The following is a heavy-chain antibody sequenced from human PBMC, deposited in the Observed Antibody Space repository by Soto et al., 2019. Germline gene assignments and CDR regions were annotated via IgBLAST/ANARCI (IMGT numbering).Heavy chain of an antibody. J-gene: IGHJ4*02. D-gene: IGHD1-26*01. CDR1: GFTFGSYA. V-gene: IGHV3-64D*06. CDR2: TNNHGDTT. CDR3: VKVWGGAGIY. Sequence: GGSLRLSCSASGFTFGSYAMHWVRQAPGKGLEYVSATNNHGDTTSYADSVKGTFTISRDNSKNTLYLQMTSLRREDTAVYYCVKVWGGAGIYWGQGTLVTVSS.